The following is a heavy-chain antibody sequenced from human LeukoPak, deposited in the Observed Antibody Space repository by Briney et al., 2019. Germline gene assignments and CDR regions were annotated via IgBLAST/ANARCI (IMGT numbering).Heavy chain of an antibody. D-gene: IGHD5-18*01. Sequence: GGSLRLSCAASGFTFNTYGMHWVRQAPGKGLEWVAVISYDASNKNYADPVKGRFTISRDYSKNTVYPQMNSPRAEDTAAYFCAKGVGGYTIGYYFDYWGQGTPVTVSS. J-gene: IGHJ4*02. V-gene: IGHV3-30*18. CDR3: AKGVGGYTIGYYFDY. CDR1: GFTFNTYG. CDR2: ISYDASNK.